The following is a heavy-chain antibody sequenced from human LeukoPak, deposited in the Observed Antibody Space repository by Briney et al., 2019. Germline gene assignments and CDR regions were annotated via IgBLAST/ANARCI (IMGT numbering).Heavy chain of an antibody. CDR3: ARRDYYDSRGDAFDI. CDR2: IYPGDSDT. CDR1: GYNFTSYW. D-gene: IGHD3-22*01. J-gene: IGHJ3*02. Sequence: GESLKISCKGSGYNFTSYWIGWVRQMPGKGLEWMGIIYPGDSDTRYSPSFQGQVTISADKSISTAYLQWSSLRASDTAMYYCARRDYYDSRGDAFDIRGQGTMVTVSS. V-gene: IGHV5-51*01.